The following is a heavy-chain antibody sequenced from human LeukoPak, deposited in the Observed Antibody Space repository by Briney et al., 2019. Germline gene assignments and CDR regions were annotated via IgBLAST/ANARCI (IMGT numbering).Heavy chain of an antibody. J-gene: IGHJ6*03. D-gene: IGHD5-12*01. Sequence: SETLSLTCTVSGGSISSHYWSWIRQPPGKGLEWIGYIYYSGSTNYNPSLKSRVTISVDTSKNQFSLKLSSVTAADTAVYYCARVVVATKYYYYYMDVWGRGTTVTVSS. V-gene: IGHV4-59*11. CDR2: IYYSGST. CDR3: ARVVVATKYYYYYMDV. CDR1: GGSISSHY.